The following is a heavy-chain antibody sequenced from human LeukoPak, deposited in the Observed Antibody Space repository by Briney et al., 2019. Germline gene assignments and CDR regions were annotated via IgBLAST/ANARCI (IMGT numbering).Heavy chain of an antibody. CDR1: GGSISRGGFS. J-gene: IGHJ6*02. D-gene: IGHD3-3*01. V-gene: IGHV4-30-2*01. Sequence: PSETLSLTCAVSGGSISRGGFSWSWIRQPPGKGLEWIGYIYHSGRNYYNPSIKSRVTISVDRSKNQFSLKLSSVTATDRAVYYCARGDFWSGMDVWGQGTTVTVSS. CDR3: ARGDFWSGMDV. CDR2: IYHSGRN.